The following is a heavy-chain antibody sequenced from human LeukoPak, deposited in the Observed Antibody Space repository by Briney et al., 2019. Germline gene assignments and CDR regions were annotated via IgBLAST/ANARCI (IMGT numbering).Heavy chain of an antibody. CDR3: AKGGGQWHYNWFDP. CDR2: ISGSGGST. J-gene: IGHJ5*02. CDR1: GFTFSSYA. V-gene: IGHV3-23*01. Sequence: GGSLTLSCAASGFTFSSYAMSWVRQPPGKGLEWVSAISGSGGSTYYANSVTGRFTISTDNSKNTLYLHMHSLSAEDTAVYYFAKGGGQWHYNWFDPWGQGTLVTVSS. D-gene: IGHD6-19*01.